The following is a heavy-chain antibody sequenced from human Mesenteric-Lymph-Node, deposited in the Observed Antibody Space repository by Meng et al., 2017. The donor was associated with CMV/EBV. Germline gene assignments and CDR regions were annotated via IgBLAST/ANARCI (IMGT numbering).Heavy chain of an antibody. CDR1: GYTFTSYG. J-gene: IGHJ5*01. Sequence: ASVKVSCKASGYTFTSYGISWVRQAPGQGLEWMGWISAYNGNTNYAQNFQGRVTLTRDTSISTVYMEMTSLRSDDTAVYYCARGTGSSWFDSWGQGSLVTVSS. CDR3: ARGTGSSWFDS. D-gene: IGHD1-1*01. CDR2: ISAYNGNT. V-gene: IGHV1-18*01.